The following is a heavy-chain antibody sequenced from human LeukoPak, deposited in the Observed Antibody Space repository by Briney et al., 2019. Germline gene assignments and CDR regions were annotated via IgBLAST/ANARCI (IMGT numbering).Heavy chain of an antibody. CDR2: IRYDGRNK. Sequence: GGSLRLSCAASRFTFSFYGMHWVRQAPGKGLEWVAFIRYDGRNKYYTDSVKGRFTISRDNSKNALYLQMNSLRAEDTAVYYCAKDRRYCSCTTCPEAWGQGTLVTVSS. CDR3: AKDRRYCSCTTCPEA. D-gene: IGHD2-2*01. V-gene: IGHV3-30*02. J-gene: IGHJ5*02. CDR1: RFTFSFYG.